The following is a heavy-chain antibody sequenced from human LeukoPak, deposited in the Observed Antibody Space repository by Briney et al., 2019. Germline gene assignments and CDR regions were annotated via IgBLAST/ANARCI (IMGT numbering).Heavy chain of an antibody. CDR1: GGSISSSSYY. V-gene: IGHV4-39*01. J-gene: IGHJ4*02. D-gene: IGHD1-26*01. CDR2: IYYSGST. CDR3: ANIVGATLYPYNAYYFDY. Sequence: SETLSLTCTVSGGSISSSSYYWGWIRQPPGKGLEWIGSIYYSGSTYYNPSLKSRVTISVDTSKNQFSLKLSSVTAADTAVYYCANIVGATLYPYNAYYFDYWGQGTLATVSS.